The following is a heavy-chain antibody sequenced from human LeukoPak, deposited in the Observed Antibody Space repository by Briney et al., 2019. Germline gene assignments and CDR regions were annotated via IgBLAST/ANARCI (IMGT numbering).Heavy chain of an antibody. CDR1: GGSISSNNW. J-gene: IGHJ6*04. Sequence: PSGTLSLTCAVSGGSISSNNWWSCVRQPPGKGLEWIGEIHHGGSTNYSPSLKSRVTISVDKSKNQFSLKLSSVTAADTAVYYCARGDPYYYSSGIHGMDVWGKGTTVTVSS. CDR3: ARGDPYYYSSGIHGMDV. V-gene: IGHV4-4*02. D-gene: IGHD3-10*01. CDR2: IHHGGST.